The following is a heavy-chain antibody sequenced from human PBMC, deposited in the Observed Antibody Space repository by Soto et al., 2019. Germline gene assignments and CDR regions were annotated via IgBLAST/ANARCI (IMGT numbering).Heavy chain of an antibody. CDR1: GGSINSGGDS. Sequence: QLQLQESGSGLLKPSQTLSLTCAVSGGSINSGGDSWSWIRQPPGKGLEWIGYIYHSGGTYYNPSLKSRVIISIDRSKNQFCLKLTSVTAADTPVYCCARTAAGGWFDPWGQGTLVTVSS. CDR2: IYHSGGT. J-gene: IGHJ5*02. CDR3: ARTAAGGWFDP. D-gene: IGHD3-10*01. V-gene: IGHV4-30-2*01.